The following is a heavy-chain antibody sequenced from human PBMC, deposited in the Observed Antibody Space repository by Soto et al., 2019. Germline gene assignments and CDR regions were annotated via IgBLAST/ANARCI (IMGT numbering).Heavy chain of an antibody. CDR1: GGSISSGDCY. Sequence: QVQLQESGPGLVTPSQTLSLTCTVSGGSISSGDCYWSWIRQPPGKGLEWIGYIDLTGRTYYNPSFKSRLAVSVDTSKNQFSLTLSSVTAADTAVYFCARFSSLDKDYVVDVWGQGTMVTVSS. J-gene: IGHJ6*02. CDR2: IDLTGRT. CDR3: ARFSSLDKDYVVDV. V-gene: IGHV4-30-4*08. D-gene: IGHD6-19*01.